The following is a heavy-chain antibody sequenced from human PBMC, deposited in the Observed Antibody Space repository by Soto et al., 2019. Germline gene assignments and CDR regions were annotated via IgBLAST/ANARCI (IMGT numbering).Heavy chain of an antibody. V-gene: IGHV3-48*03. CDR3: ARESFGASPSFFDY. Sequence: GGSLRLSCAASGFAFSNYEMNWVRQAPGKGLEWVSYISLSGSTIYYADSVKGRFTISRDDAKNSLYLQMDSLRADDTAVYYCARESFGASPSFFDYWGQGTLVTVSS. J-gene: IGHJ4*02. CDR1: GFAFSNYE. D-gene: IGHD3-3*01. CDR2: ISLSGSTI.